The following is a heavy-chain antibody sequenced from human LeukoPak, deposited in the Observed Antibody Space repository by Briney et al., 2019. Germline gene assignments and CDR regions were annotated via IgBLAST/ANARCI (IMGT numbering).Heavy chain of an antibody. Sequence: GGSLRLSCAASGFTFSSYGMNWVRQAPGKGLEWISYINGSGTITYYAHSVKGRFTISRDNAKNSLYLQMNSLRADDTAMYYCARDSVYGDYDYWSQGTLVTVSS. D-gene: IGHD4-17*01. CDR2: INGSGTIT. CDR3: ARDSVYGDYDY. V-gene: IGHV3-48*04. CDR1: GFTFSSYG. J-gene: IGHJ4*02.